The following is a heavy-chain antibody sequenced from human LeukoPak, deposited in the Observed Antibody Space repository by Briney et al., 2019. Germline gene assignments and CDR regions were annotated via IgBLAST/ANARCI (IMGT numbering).Heavy chain of an antibody. CDR2: ISGSGGST. J-gene: IGHJ4*02. D-gene: IGHD3-22*01. CDR3: AKDRSPSRITMIVVVIAPDY. Sequence: PGGSLRLSCAASGFTFSSYAMSWVRQAPGKGLEWVSAISGSGGSTYYADSVKGRFTISRDNSKNTLYLQMNSLRAEDTAVYYCAKDRSPSRITMIVVVIAPDYWGQGTLVTVSS. CDR1: GFTFSSYA. V-gene: IGHV3-23*01.